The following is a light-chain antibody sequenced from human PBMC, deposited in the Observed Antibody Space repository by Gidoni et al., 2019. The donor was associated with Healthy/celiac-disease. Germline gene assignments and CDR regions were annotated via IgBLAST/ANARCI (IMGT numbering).Light chain of an antibody. CDR2: DAS. Sequence: DIQMTQSPSSLSASVGDRVTITCQESQDISNYLNWYKQKPGKAPKLLIYDASTLETGVPSRFSGSGSGTDFTFTISSLQPEDIATYYCQQYDNLLFTFGPGTKVEIK. J-gene: IGKJ3*01. CDR3: QQYDNLLFT. CDR1: QDISNY. V-gene: IGKV1-33*01.